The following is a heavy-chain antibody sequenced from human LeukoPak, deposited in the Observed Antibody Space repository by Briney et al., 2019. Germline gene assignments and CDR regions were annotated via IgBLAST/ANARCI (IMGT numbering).Heavy chain of an antibody. J-gene: IGHJ4*02. D-gene: IGHD4-11*01. CDR2: IYVGGTT. CDR3: ATSTVAKYDY. V-gene: IGHV3-53*01. CDR1: GFTVSSNY. Sequence: GGSLRLSCAASGFTVSSNYMSWVRQAPGKGLEWVSIIYVGGTTFYADSVKGRFTVSRDNSRNTLDPQMNGLRAEDTALYYCATSTVAKYDYWGQGTLVAVSS.